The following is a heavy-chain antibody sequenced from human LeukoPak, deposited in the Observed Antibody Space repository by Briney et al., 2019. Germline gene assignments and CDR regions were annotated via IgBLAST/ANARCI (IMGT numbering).Heavy chain of an antibody. Sequence: PGRSLRLSCAASGFTFSSYGMRWVRQAPGKGLEWVAVIWYDGSNKYYADSVKGRFTISRDNSKNTLYLQMNSLRAEDTAVYYCAKRRITVACFDYWGQGTLVTVSS. CDR1: GFTFSSYG. CDR2: IWYDGSNK. CDR3: AKRRITVACFDY. J-gene: IGHJ4*02. D-gene: IGHD6-19*01. V-gene: IGHV3-33*06.